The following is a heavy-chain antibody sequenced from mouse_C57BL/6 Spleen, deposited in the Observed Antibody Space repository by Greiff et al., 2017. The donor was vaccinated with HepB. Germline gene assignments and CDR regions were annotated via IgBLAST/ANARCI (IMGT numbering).Heavy chain of an antibody. V-gene: IGHV1-76*01. CDR1: GYTFTDYY. CDR2: IYPGSGNT. D-gene: IGHD1-1*01. J-gene: IGHJ2*01. CDR3: ARNPITTVVGDYFDY. Sequence: VQLQQSGAELVRPGASVKLSCKASGYTFTDYYINWVKQRPGQGLEWIARIYPGSGNTYYNEKFKGKATLTAEKSSSTAYMQLSSLTSEDSAVYFWARNPITTVVGDYFDYWGQGTTLTVSS.